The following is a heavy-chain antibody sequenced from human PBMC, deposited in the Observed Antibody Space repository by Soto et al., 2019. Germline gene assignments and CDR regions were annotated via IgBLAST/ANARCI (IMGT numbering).Heavy chain of an antibody. J-gene: IGHJ5*02. CDR3: ARLSRPNYYDTSGFFKDNWFDP. V-gene: IGHV1-69*01. CDR1: GGTFNSYD. Sequence: QVQLVQSGAEVKKPGSSMKVSCKASGGTFNSYDINWVRQAPGQVLEWRGGISPIVETPKYAQKFQGRVTITADESTKTVYMELSSLRSEDTAMYYCARLSRPNYYDTSGFFKDNWFDPWGQGTLVTVSS. CDR2: ISPIVETP. D-gene: IGHD3-22*01.